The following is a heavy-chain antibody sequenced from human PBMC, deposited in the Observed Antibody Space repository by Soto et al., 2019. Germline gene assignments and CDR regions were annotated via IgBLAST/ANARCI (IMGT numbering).Heavy chain of an antibody. J-gene: IGHJ6*02. Sequence: QVQLVESGGGLVKPGGSLRLSCAVSVFTFSDYYMTWIRQAPGKGLEWLSYINNGVSVVYYADSGTGRFTISRDNAKNSLFLQMNSLRGEDTAVYHCASRIAGNTGYAMDDWCQWTTVNVTS. V-gene: IGHV3-11*01. CDR3: ASRIAGNTGYAMDD. D-gene: IGHD2-15*01. CDR1: VFTFSDYY. CDR2: INNGVSVV.